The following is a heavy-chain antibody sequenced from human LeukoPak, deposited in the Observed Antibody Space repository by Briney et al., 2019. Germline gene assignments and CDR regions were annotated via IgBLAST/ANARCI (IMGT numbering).Heavy chain of an antibody. CDR3: ARSINYDFWSGYLVDI. V-gene: IGHV3-21*01. D-gene: IGHD3-3*01. CDR1: GFILSRYS. Sequence: GGSLRLSCAASGFILSRYSMNWVRQAPGKGLEWVSSISSSGSHMYYADSVKGRFTISRDNAKNSLYLQMNSLRAEDTAVYYCARSINYDFWSGYLVDIWGQGTMVTVSS. J-gene: IGHJ3*02. CDR2: ISSSGSHM.